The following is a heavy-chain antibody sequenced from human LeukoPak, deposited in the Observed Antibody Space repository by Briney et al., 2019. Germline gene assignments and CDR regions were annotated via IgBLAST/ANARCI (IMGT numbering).Heavy chain of an antibody. CDR1: GFTFSSYT. CDR2: IGRRSSFM. D-gene: IGHD3-10*01. Sequence: PGGSLRLSCAASGFTFSSYTMNCVRQAPGKGLEWVSSIGRRSSFMYSADSVKCRFTISRANAKNSLYLQMTSLRVEDRAVYYCAKLAQYGSGSPYPNGVFDVWGQGTMVTVSS. CDR3: AKLAQYGSGSPYPNGVFDV. J-gene: IGHJ3*01. V-gene: IGHV3-21*01.